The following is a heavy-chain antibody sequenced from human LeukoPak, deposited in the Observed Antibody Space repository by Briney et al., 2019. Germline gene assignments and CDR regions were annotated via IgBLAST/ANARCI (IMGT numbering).Heavy chain of an antibody. V-gene: IGHV4-59*08. CDR1: GVSISSDY. D-gene: IGHD5/OR15-5a*01. J-gene: IGHJ5*02. CDR3: ARRLRQNLFDP. CDR2: IYYSGSS. Sequence: SETLSLTCTVSGVSISSDYWGWIRLPPGKGLEWIGYIYYSGSSNYNPSLKSRVTMSVDMSKNQFSLKLTSVTAADTAVYYCARRLRQNLFDPWGQGTLVTVSS.